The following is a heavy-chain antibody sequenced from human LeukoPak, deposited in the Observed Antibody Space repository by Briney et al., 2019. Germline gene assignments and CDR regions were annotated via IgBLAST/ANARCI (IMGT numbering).Heavy chain of an antibody. CDR2: IRYDGSNK. CDR1: GFTFSSYG. V-gene: IGHV3-30*02. CDR3: AKTGAPVYYYYYMDV. J-gene: IGHJ6*03. Sequence: GGSLRLSCAATGFTFSSYGMHWVRQAPGKGLEWVAFIRYDGSNKYYADSVKGRFTISRDNSKNTLYLQMNSLRAEDTAVYYCAKTGAPVYYYYYMDVWGKGTTVTVSS.